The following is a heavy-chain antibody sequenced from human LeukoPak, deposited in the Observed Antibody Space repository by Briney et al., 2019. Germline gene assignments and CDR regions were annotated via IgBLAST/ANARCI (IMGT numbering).Heavy chain of an antibody. CDR2: ISGSDGAT. CDR1: GFTFSSYA. Sequence: PGGSLRLSCAASGFTFSSYAMSWVRQAPGKGLEWVSVISGSDGATYYADSVEGRFTVSRDNSKNTLYLQMSSLRAEDTALYYCAKQTGSYIESPEDYWGQGTRVTVSA. CDR3: AKQTGSYIESPEDY. V-gene: IGHV3-23*01. J-gene: IGHJ4*02. D-gene: IGHD1-26*01.